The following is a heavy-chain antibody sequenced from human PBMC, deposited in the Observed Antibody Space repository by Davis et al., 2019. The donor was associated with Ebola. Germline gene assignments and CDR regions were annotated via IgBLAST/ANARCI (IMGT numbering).Heavy chain of an antibody. CDR1: GGSLSGYF. V-gene: IGHV4-34*01. CDR3: ARVGMTQDFFDY. D-gene: IGHD1-14*01. J-gene: IGHJ4*02. Sequence: SETLSLTCAVHGGSLSGYFWTWIRQSPGKGLEWIGTISQSGSITDYNSSLKSRATISLDKSKNQFSLKLTSVSAADTAVYSCARVGMTQDFFDYWGQGTLVTVSS. CDR2: ISQSGSIT.